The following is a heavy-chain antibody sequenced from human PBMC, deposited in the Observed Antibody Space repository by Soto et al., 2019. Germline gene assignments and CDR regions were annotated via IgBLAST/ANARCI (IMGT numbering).Heavy chain of an antibody. CDR1: GFTFSNYA. V-gene: IGHV3-23*01. Sequence: GGSLRLSCAASGFTFSNYAMSWVRQAPGKGLEWVSTITTTGGATFFADSVKGRFTISRDNSKDTLFLQMNSLRAEDTAVYYCARGATGPDSWGQGTLVTVSS. CDR2: ITTTGGAT. J-gene: IGHJ4*02. D-gene: IGHD1-1*01. CDR3: ARGATGPDS.